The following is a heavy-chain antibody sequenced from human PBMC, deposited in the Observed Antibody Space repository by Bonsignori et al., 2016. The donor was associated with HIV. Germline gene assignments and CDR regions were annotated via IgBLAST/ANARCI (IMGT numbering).Heavy chain of an antibody. V-gene: IGHV1-69*01. J-gene: IGHJ4*02. Sequence: WVRQAPGQGLEWVGGITPIFGATDHTPRLQGRVRISADESTNTAYMELRGLRSEDTAVYYCATDVLPGTCSSTRCHFPLSDWGQGTLVTVSS. CDR2: ITPIFGAT. CDR3: ATDVLPGTCSSTRCHFPLSD. D-gene: IGHD2-2*01.